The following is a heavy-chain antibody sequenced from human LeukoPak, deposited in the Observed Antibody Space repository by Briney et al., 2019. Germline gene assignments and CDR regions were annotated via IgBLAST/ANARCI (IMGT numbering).Heavy chain of an antibody. CDR1: GYTFSTYY. CDR3: ARDLGSSYHDSSGYLDY. J-gene: IGHJ4*02. Sequence: ASVKVSCKASGYTFSTYYIHWVRQAPGQGLEWMGIINPSAGSTSYAQKFQGRLTMTRDTSTSTVYMKLSSLRSEDTAVYYCARDLGSSYHDSSGYLDYWGQGTLVTASS. V-gene: IGHV1-46*01. CDR2: INPSAGST. D-gene: IGHD3-22*01.